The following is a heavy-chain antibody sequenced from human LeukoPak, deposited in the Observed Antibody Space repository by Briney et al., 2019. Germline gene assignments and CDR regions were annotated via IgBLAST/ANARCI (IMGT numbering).Heavy chain of an antibody. J-gene: IGHJ4*02. V-gene: IGHV1-69*04. CDR3: ASLSGYDRLDY. Sequence: GASVKVSCKASGGTFSSYAISWVRQAPGQGLEWMGRIIPILGIANYAQKFQGRVTITADKSTSTAYMELSSLRSEDTAVYYCASLSGYDRLDYWGQGTLVTVSS. D-gene: IGHD5-12*01. CDR2: IIPILGIA. CDR1: GGTFSSYA.